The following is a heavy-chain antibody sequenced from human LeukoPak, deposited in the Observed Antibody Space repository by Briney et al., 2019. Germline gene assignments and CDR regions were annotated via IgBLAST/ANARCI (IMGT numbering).Heavy chain of an antibody. D-gene: IGHD1/OR15-1a*01. V-gene: IGHV4-39*07. J-gene: IGHJ4*02. CDR2: IYYSGST. CDR3: ARGKQYYFDY. Sequence: GSLRLSCAASGFTFSSYAMSWVRQPPGKGLEWIGSIYYSGSTYYNPSLKSRVTISVDTSKNQFSLKLSSVTAADTAVYYCARGKQYYFDYWGQGTLVTVSS. CDR1: GFTFSSYA.